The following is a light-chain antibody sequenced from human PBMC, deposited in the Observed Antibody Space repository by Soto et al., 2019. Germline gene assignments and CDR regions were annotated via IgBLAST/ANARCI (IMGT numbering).Light chain of an antibody. V-gene: IGKV1-9*01. CDR2: AAS. J-gene: IGKJ4*01. CDR3: QHLNSYPLT. CDR1: QGINSS. Sequence: DIPLTQSPSLLSASVGDRVTITCRASQGINSSLAWYQQKPGRAPELVIYAASTLQSGVPSRFSGSGSGTEFTLTISSLQPEHFSTYYCQHLNSYPLTFGGGTKVEIK.